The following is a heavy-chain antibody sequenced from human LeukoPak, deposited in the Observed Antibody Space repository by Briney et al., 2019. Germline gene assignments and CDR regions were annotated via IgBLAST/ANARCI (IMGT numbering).Heavy chain of an antibody. J-gene: IGHJ5*02. D-gene: IGHD1-26*01. CDR2: INGASDYI. CDR3: ARVNYQLLVGWFDP. Sequence: KSGGSLRLFCAASGFTVSSNYISWVRHAPGKVLEWVSSINGASDYIYYADSVKGRFTIARDNAKNSVYLQIHSLRTEDTAVYFCARVNYQLLVGWFDPWGQGTLVTVSS. CDR1: GFTVSSNY. V-gene: IGHV3-21*01.